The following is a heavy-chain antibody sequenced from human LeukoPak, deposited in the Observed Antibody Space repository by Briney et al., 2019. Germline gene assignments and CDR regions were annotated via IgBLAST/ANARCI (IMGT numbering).Heavy chain of an antibody. CDR1: GGSISSHY. V-gene: IGHV4-59*11. D-gene: IGHD6-13*01. J-gene: IGHJ5*02. CDR3: ARETDSSSWYNWFDP. CDR2: IYYSGST. Sequence: SETLSLTCTVSGGSISSHYWSWIRQPQGKGLEWIGYIYYSGSTNYNPSLKSRVTISVDTSKNQFSLKLSSVTAADTAVYYCARETDSSSWYNWFDPWGQGTLVTVSS.